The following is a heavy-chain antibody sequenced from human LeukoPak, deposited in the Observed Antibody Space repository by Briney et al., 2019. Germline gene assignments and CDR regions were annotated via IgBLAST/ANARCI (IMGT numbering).Heavy chain of an antibody. D-gene: IGHD4-17*01. CDR1: GGSISSSSYY. Sequence: SETLSLTCTVSGGSISSSSYYWGWIRQPPGKGLEWIGSIYYSGSTYYNPSLKSRVTISVDTSKNQFSLKLSSVTAADTVVYYCAIYDYGDYGLYDYWGQGTLVTVSS. V-gene: IGHV4-39*01. CDR3: AIYDYGDYGLYDY. J-gene: IGHJ4*02. CDR2: IYYSGST.